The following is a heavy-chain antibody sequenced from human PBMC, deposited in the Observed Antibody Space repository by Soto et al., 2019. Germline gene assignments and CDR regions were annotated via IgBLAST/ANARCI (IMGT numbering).Heavy chain of an antibody. CDR3: APHVHCSGGSCHYDAFDI. CDR2: IRDGGEST. V-gene: IGHV3-23*01. D-gene: IGHD2-15*01. J-gene: IGHJ3*02. Sequence: EMQWLESGGGLVQPGESLRLSCAFSGFIFGNYMMTWVRQAPGKGLEWVSTIRDGGESTYYADSVKGRFTISRDNSKNTLYLQMDSLGVEDTAVYYCAPHVHCSGGSCHYDAFDIRGQGTMVTVSS. CDR1: GFIFGNYM.